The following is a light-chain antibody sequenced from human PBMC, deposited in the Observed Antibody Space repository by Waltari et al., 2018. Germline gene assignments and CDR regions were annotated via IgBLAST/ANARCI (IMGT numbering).Light chain of an antibody. CDR2: VAS. V-gene: IGKV1-39*01. J-gene: IGKJ2*01. CDR1: QSINTH. CDR3: QQAYISPPT. Sequence: DIQMTQSPSSLSASVGDRITISCRASQSINTHLTWYQQKVGKAPKVLISVASNLEAGVPSRFSGSGSGTDFTLTIRSLQPEDFGTYYCQQAYISPPTFGRGTNLEL.